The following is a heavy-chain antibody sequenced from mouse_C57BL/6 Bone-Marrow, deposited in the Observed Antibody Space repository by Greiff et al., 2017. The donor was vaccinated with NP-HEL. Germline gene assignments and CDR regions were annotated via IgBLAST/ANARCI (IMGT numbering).Heavy chain of an antibody. Sequence: EVMLVESGGDLVKPGGSLKLSCAASGFTFSSYGMSWVRQTPDKRLEWVATISSGGSYTYYPDSVKGRFTISRDNAKNTLYLQMSSLKSEDTAMYYCARGLWLRAYWGQGTLVTVSA. V-gene: IGHV5-6*02. CDR1: GFTFSSYG. CDR2: ISSGGSYT. CDR3: ARGLWLRAY. D-gene: IGHD2-2*01. J-gene: IGHJ3*01.